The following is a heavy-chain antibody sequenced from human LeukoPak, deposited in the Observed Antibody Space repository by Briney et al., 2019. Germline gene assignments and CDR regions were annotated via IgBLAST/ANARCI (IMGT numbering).Heavy chain of an antibody. V-gene: IGHV3-13*04. CDR3: ARTTYYYGSGSYYLDAFDI. CDR1: GFTFSSYD. CDR2: IGTAGDT. Sequence: PGGSLRLSCAASGFTFSSYDMHWVRQATGKGLEWVSAIGTAGDTYCPGSVKGRFTISRENAKNSLYLQMNSLRAGDTAVYYCARTTYYYGSGSYYLDAFDIWGQETIVTVSS. J-gene: IGHJ3*02. D-gene: IGHD3-10*01.